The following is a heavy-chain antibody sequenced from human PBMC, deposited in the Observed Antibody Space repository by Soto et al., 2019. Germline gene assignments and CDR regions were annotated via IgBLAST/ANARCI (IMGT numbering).Heavy chain of an antibody. CDR1: GGAISGYY. Sequence: PSETLSLTCTVTGGAISGYYWTWIRQSDGEGLEWIGRIYSSGSTNYNPSLKSRVTISLGTSMNYFSLRLSSVTAADTAVYYCARHREPGIAVAGIWFDPWGQGTLVTVSS. V-gene: IGHV4-4*07. CDR3: ARHREPGIAVAGIWFDP. D-gene: IGHD6-19*01. CDR2: IYSSGST. J-gene: IGHJ5*02.